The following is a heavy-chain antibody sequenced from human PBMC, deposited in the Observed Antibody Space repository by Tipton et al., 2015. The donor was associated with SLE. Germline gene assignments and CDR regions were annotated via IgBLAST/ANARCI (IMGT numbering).Heavy chain of an antibody. CDR3: ARHHGIAVAGDAFDI. Sequence: LSLTCTVSGGSISSSSYYWGWIRQPPGKGLEWIGSIYYSGGTYYNPSLKSRVTISVDTSKNQFSLKLSSVTAADTAVYYCARHHGIAVAGDAFDIWGQGTMVTVSS. J-gene: IGHJ3*02. CDR2: IYYSGGT. D-gene: IGHD6-19*01. V-gene: IGHV4-39*07. CDR1: GGSISSSSYY.